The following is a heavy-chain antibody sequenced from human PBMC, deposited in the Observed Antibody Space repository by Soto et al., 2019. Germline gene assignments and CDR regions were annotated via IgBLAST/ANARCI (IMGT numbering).Heavy chain of an antibody. CDR3: ARDSSGWANWFDP. CDR1: GYTFTSYG. Sequence: QVQLVQSGAEVKKPGASVKVSCKASGYTFTSYGISWVRQAPGQGLEWMGWISAYNGNTNYAQKLQGRVTMPPDTSTSTAYMEVRSLRSDDTALYYCARDSSGWANWFDPWGQGTLVTVSS. V-gene: IGHV1-18*01. D-gene: IGHD6-19*01. J-gene: IGHJ5*02. CDR2: ISAYNGNT.